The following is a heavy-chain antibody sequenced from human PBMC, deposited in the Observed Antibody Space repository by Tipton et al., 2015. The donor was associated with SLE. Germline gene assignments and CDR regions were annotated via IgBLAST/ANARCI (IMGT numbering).Heavy chain of an antibody. CDR1: GGSISSGGYS. CDR3: ARFLEWTGGDF. V-gene: IGHV4-30-4*08. CDR2: IYYSGST. Sequence: TLSLTCTVSGGSISSGGYSWSWIRQHPGKGLEWIGFIYYSGSTYYNPSLRGRVAISLDTTKNQFSLNLRSVTAADTAVYFCARFLEWTGGDFWGRGMLVTVSS. J-gene: IGHJ4*02. D-gene: IGHD3-3*01.